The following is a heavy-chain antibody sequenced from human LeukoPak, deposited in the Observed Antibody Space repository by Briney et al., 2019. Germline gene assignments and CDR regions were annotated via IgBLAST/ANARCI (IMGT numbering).Heavy chain of an antibody. CDR3: ARDWHYYDSSGYYLWGAFDI. J-gene: IGHJ3*02. V-gene: IGHV3-7*01. D-gene: IGHD3-22*01. CDR2: IKQDGSEK. CDR1: GFTFSSYG. Sequence: PGGSLRLSCAASGFTFSSYGMHWVRQAPGKGLEWVANIKQDGSEKYYVDSVKGRFTISRDNAKNSLYLQMNSLRAEDTAVYYCARDWHYYDSSGYYLWGAFDIWGQGTMVTVSS.